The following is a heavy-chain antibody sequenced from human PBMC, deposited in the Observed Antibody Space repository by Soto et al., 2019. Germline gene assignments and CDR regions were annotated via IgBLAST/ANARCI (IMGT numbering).Heavy chain of an antibody. D-gene: IGHD3-22*01. CDR3: ARSYYYDSSGYYYVSPWFDP. V-gene: IGHV3-53*02. CDR2: IYSGGST. Sequence: EVQLMETGGGLIQPGGSLRLSCAASGFTVSSNYMSWVRQAPGKGLEWVSVIYSGGSTYYADSVKGRFTISRDNSKNTLYLQMNSLRAEDTAVYYCARSYYYDSSGYYYVSPWFDPWGQGTLVTVSS. CDR1: GFTVSSNY. J-gene: IGHJ5*02.